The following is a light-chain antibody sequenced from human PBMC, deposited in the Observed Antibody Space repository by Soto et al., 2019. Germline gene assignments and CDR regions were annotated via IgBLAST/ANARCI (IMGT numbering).Light chain of an antibody. J-gene: IGKJ5*01. CDR3: QQRSNWPPIT. Sequence: EIVLTQSQSTLSLSPGERATLSCRASQSVSSYLAWYQQKPGQAPRLLIYDASNRATGIPARFSGSGSGTDFTLTISSIEPADFAVYYCQQRSNWPPITFGQGTRLEIK. CDR2: DAS. V-gene: IGKV3-11*01. CDR1: QSVSSY.